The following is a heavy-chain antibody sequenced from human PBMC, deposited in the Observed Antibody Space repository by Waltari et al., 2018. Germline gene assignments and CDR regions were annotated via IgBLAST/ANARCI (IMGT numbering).Heavy chain of an antibody. CDR2: IKQDGSEK. CDR1: GVTFSNYR. CDR3: VTGLTTVTAKDYFDH. Sequence: EVQLVESGGGSVQSGGSLSVSCAASGVTFSNYRMYWVRQAPGKGLEWVANIKQDGSEKNYVDSVEGRFSISRDNAQNSLYLQMNSLRAEDTAIYYCVTGLTTVTAKDYFDHWGQGALVTVS. D-gene: IGHD4-17*01. J-gene: IGHJ4*02. V-gene: IGHV3-7*01.